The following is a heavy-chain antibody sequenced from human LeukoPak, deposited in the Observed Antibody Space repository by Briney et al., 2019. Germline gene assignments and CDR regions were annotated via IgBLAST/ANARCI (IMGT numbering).Heavy chain of an antibody. CDR1: GYSFTSYW. Sequence: PGQSLKISCKGSGYSFTSYWIGWVRQMPGKGLEWMGSIYPSDSHTRYSPSFQGQVTISADKSITTAYLQWSCLKASDTAMYYCARLTGVVAVTVALYHYMDVWGEGATCTVSS. CDR2: IYPSDSHT. D-gene: IGHD2-15*01. J-gene: IGHJ6*03. V-gene: IGHV5-51*01. CDR3: ARLTGVVAVTVALYHYMDV.